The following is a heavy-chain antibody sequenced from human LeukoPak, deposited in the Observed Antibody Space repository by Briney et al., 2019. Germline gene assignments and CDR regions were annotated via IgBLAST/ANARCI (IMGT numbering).Heavy chain of an antibody. CDR1: GFTFSTYG. J-gene: IGHJ4*02. CDR2: ISASGGSI. Sequence: PGGSLRLSCAASGFTFSTYGMSWVRQAPGKGLEWVSVISASGGSIYYADSVKGRYTISRDNSKNTLYLQINSLRVEDTAAYYCAKFSLRGTYSFDHWGQGTLVTVSS. CDR3: AKFSLRGTYSFDH. D-gene: IGHD1-26*01. V-gene: IGHV3-23*01.